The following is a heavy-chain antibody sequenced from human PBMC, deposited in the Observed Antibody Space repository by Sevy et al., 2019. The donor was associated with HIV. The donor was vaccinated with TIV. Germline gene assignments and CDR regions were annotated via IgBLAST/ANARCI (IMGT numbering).Heavy chain of an antibody. CDR3: ARAWGRGELRSGLND. CDR2: MSNSGNS. V-gene: IGHV4-59*01. CDR1: GGSISVYY. D-gene: IGHD1-26*01. Sequence: SETLSLTCAVSGGSISVYYWSWIRQPPGKGLEWIGYMSNSGNSYYNPSLKSRVTIAVDTSNNQFSLRLTSVTPADTALYFCARAWGRGELRSGLNDWGQGTLVTVSS. J-gene: IGHJ4*02.